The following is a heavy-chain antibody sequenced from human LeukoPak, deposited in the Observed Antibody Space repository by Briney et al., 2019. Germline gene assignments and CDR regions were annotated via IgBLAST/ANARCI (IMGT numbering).Heavy chain of an antibody. V-gene: IGHV1-69*13. J-gene: IGHJ4*02. Sequence: AASVKVSCKASGGTFSSYAISWVRQAPGQGLEWMGGIIPIFGTANYAQKFQGRVTITADESTSTAYMELSSLRSEDTAVYYCARGPGTTFGLDYWGQGTLVTVSP. CDR2: IIPIFGTA. CDR3: ARGPGTTFGLDY. D-gene: IGHD1-1*01. CDR1: GGTFSSYA.